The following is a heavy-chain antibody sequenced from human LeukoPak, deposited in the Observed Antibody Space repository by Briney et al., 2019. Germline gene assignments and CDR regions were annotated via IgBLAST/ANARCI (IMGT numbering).Heavy chain of an antibody. CDR1: GGSISSYY. CDR2: IYYSGST. J-gene: IGHJ5*02. CDR3: ARDRSCSGGSCSNWFDP. D-gene: IGHD2-15*01. V-gene: IGHV4-59*01. Sequence: KTSETLSLTCTVSGGSISSYYWSWIRQPPGKGLEWIGYIYYSGSTNYNPSLKSRVTISVDTSKNQFSLKLSSVTAADTAVYYCARDRSCSGGSCSNWFDPWGQGTLVTVSS.